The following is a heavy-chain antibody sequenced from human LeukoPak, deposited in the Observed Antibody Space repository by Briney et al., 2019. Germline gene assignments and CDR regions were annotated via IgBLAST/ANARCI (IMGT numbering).Heavy chain of an antibody. V-gene: IGHV4-59*01. Sequence: SETLSLTCTVAGGSISSYYCSWIRQPPGKGLEWIGYIYYSGSTNYNPSLKSRVTISVDTSKNQFSLKLSSVTVADTAVYYCARDGYYGSGSYYEYWGQGTQVTVSS. CDR1: GGSISSYY. J-gene: IGHJ4*02. D-gene: IGHD3-10*01. CDR3: ARDGYYGSGSYYEY. CDR2: IYYSGST.